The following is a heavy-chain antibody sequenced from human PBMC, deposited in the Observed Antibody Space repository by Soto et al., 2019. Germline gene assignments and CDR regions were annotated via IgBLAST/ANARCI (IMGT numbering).Heavy chain of an antibody. Sequence: HPGGSLRLSCAASGFTFSSYAMSWVRQAPGKGLEWVSAISGSGGSTYYADSVKGRFTISRDNSKNTLYLQMNSLRAEDTAVYYCAKDFEPAYYYGMDVWGQGTTVTVSS. V-gene: IGHV3-23*01. J-gene: IGHJ6*02. CDR2: ISGSGGST. CDR1: GFTFSSYA. CDR3: AKDFEPAYYYGMDV.